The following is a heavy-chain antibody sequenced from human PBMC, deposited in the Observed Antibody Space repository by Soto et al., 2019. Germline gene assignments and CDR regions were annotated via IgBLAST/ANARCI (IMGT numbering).Heavy chain of an antibody. V-gene: IGHV4-59*08. CDR3: TRCLWEREGYGMDV. CDR2: IYYSDST. Sequence: QVQLQESGPGLVKPSETLSLTCTVSGGSISSYYWSWIRLPPGKGLEYIGYIYYSDSTNYNPSLESRVSISVDTSKNQFSLKLSSVTAADTAVYYCTRCLWEREGYGMDVWGQGTTVTVSS. D-gene: IGHD3-16*01. J-gene: IGHJ6*02. CDR1: GGSISSYY.